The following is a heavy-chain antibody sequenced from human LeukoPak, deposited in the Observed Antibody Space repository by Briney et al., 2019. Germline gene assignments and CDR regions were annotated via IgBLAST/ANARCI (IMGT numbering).Heavy chain of an antibody. CDR3: ARDWLASDYYYYYYMDV. CDR2: IYTSGST. V-gene: IGHV4-4*07. D-gene: IGHD2-2*01. CDR1: GGSISSYY. Sequence: PSETLSLTCTVSGGSISSYYWSWIRQPAGKGLEWIGRIYTSGSTNYNPSLKSRVTMSVDTSKNQFPLKLSSVTAADTAVYYCARDWLASDYYYYYYMDVWGKGTTVTVSS. J-gene: IGHJ6*03.